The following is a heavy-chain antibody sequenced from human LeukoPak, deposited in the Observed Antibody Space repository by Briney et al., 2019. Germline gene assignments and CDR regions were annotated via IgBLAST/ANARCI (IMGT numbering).Heavy chain of an antibody. V-gene: IGHV1-2*02. J-gene: IGHJ4*02. D-gene: IGHD3-10*01. CDR3: AREVVTMVRGVSGPFDY. CDR2: INPNSGGT. CDR1: GYTFTGYY. Sequence: ASVKVSCKASGYTFTGYYMHWVRQAPGQGLEWMGWINPNSGGTNYAQTFQGRVTMTRDTSISTAYMELSRLRSDDTAVYYRAREVVTMVRGVSGPFDYWGQGTLVTVSS.